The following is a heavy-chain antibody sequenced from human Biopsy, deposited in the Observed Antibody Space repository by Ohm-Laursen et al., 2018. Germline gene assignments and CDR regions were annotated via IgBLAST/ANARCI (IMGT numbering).Heavy chain of an antibody. J-gene: IGHJ3*01. CDR3: ARLYRLDDYWNDDPPDAFDV. D-gene: IGHD3-3*01. CDR1: GGSISSDY. V-gene: IGHV4-59*01. CDR2: ISSRGST. Sequence: GTLSLTCSVSGGSISSDYWSWIRQPPRKGLEWIGYISSRGSTNYNPSLRGRVTITVDTSKNQFSLKLTSVAAADTAVFFCARLYRLDDYWNDDPPDAFDVWGQGTMVTVSS.